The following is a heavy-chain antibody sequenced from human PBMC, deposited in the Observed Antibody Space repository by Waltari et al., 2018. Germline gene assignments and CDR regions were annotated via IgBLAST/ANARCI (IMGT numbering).Heavy chain of an antibody. CDR1: GGSFSGYY. J-gene: IGHJ3*02. D-gene: IGHD3-3*01. CDR2: INHSGST. Sequence: QVQLQQWGAGLLKPSETLSLTCAVYGGSFSGYYWSWIRQPPGKGLEWIGEINHSGSTNYNPSLKSRVTISVDTSKNHFSLKLSSVTAADTAVYYCARGAAVLRFSKRGSAFDIWGQGTMVTVSS. V-gene: IGHV4-34*01. CDR3: ARGAAVLRFSKRGSAFDI.